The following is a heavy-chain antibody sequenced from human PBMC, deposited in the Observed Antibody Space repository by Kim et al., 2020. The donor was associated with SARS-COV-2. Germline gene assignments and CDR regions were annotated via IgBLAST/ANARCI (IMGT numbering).Heavy chain of an antibody. CDR3: AKAGTTVTTASDY. J-gene: IGHJ4*02. D-gene: IGHD4-17*01. Sequence: YADSVKGRFTSSRDNSKNTLYLQMNSLRAEDTAVYYCAKAGTTVTTASDYWGQGTLVTVSS. V-gene: IGHV3-23*01.